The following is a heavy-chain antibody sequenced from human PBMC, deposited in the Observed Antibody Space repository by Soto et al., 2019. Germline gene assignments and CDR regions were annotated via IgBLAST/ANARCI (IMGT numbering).Heavy chain of an antibody. Sequence: GGSLRLSCAASGFTFSSYPMSWARPAPGKGLEWVSAISGSGGRTYYAGSVKGRFTISRENCKDTLYLQMNSLRAEDTAVYYCAKEGHVYYGSGKVWGQGTLVTV. D-gene: IGHD3-10*01. J-gene: IGHJ4*02. CDR2: ISGSGGRT. CDR3: AKEGHVYYGSGKV. V-gene: IGHV3-23*01. CDR1: GFTFSSYP.